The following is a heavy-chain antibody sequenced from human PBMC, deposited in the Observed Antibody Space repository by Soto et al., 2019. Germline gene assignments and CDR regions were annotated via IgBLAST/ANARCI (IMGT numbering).Heavy chain of an antibody. CDR3: ARQWLVHVSFDY. D-gene: IGHD6-19*01. CDR2: IYYSGST. Sequence: PSETLSLACTVSGVFISSSSYNWGWIRQPPGKGLEWIGSIYYSGSTYYNPSLKSRVTMSVDTSNNQFSLKLSSVTAADTAVYYCARQWLVHVSFDYWGQGTLVTVSS. V-gene: IGHV4-39*01. J-gene: IGHJ4*02. CDR1: GVFISSSSYN.